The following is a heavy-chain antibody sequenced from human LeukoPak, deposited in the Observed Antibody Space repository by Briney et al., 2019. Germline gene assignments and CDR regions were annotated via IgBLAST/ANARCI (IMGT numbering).Heavy chain of an antibody. J-gene: IGHJ4*02. Sequence: PGGSLKLSCAAPGFTFSSSWMSWVRQAPGKGLEWVANIKQDGSETYYVDSERGRFTISRDNTKNSLYLQLNSLRAEDTAVYYCARGQWRLVLGYYFDYWGQGTLVTVSS. CDR1: GFTFSSSW. CDR2: IKQDGSET. CDR3: ARGQWRLVLGYYFDY. V-gene: IGHV3-7*05. D-gene: IGHD6-6*01.